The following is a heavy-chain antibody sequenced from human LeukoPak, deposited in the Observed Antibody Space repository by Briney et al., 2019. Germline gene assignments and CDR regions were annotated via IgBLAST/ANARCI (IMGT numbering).Heavy chain of an antibody. CDR1: RFTFSNYW. CDR2: INQDGSKK. CDR3: AKTVAYCGGDCPYYFDY. V-gene: IGHV3-7*01. Sequence: GGSLRLSCVASRFTFSNYWMSWVRQAPGKGLEWVANINQDGSKKRYADSMKGRFTISRDNSKNTLYLQMNSLRAEDTAVYYCAKTVAYCGGDCPYYFDYWGQGTLVTVSS. D-gene: IGHD2-21*02. J-gene: IGHJ4*02.